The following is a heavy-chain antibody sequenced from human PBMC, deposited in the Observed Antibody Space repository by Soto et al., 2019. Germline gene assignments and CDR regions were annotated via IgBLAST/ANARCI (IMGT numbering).Heavy chain of an antibody. CDR2: INHSGST. Sequence: PSETLSLTCAVYGGSFSGYYWSWIRQPPGKGLKWIGEINHSGSTNYNPSLKSRVTISVDTSKNQFSLKLSSVTAADTAVYYCAREPLYGNYYYYGMDVWGQGTTVTVSS. CDR1: GGSFSGYY. CDR3: AREPLYGNYYYYGMDV. V-gene: IGHV4-34*01. D-gene: IGHD1-1*01. J-gene: IGHJ6*02.